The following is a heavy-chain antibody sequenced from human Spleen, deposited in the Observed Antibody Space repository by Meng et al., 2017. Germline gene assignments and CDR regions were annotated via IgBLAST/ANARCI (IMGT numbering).Heavy chain of an antibody. J-gene: IGHJ4*02. CDR2: IRSNADNYAT. V-gene: IGHV3-73*01. CDR1: GFTFSSYE. CDR3: TRQTESTHDY. Sequence: ETLSLTCATSGFTFSSYEMNWVRQAPGKGLEWVGHIRSNADNYATAYTTSVKGRFTISRDDSKNTAYLQMNSLKTEDTALYYCTRQTESTHDYWGQGTLVTVSS.